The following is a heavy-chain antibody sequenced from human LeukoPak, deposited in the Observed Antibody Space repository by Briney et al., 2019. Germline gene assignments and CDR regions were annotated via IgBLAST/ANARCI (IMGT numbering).Heavy chain of an antibody. CDR1: GGSISTYY. Sequence: SETLPLTCTVSGGSISTYYWSWIRQPPGKGLEWIGYIYYSGSTNYNPSLKSRVTISIDTSKNQFSLKLSSVTAADTAVYYCARGNWEVITPDYWGQGTLVTVSS. CDR2: IYYSGST. CDR3: ARGNWEVITPDY. D-gene: IGHD3-22*01. V-gene: IGHV4-59*01. J-gene: IGHJ4*02.